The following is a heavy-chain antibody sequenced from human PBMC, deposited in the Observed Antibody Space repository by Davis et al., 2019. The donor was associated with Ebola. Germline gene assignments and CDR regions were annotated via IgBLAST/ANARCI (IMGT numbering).Heavy chain of an antibody. V-gene: IGHV4-59*01. D-gene: IGHD1-14*01. J-gene: IGHJ4*01. Sequence: MPSETLSLTCAVYGGSFSSYYWSWIRQPPGKGLEWIGYIYYSGSTNYNPSLKSRVTISVDTSKNQFSLKLSSVTAADTAVYYCAASAGTVGKFDYWGQGTLVTVSS. CDR3: AASAGTVGKFDY. CDR2: IYYSGST. CDR1: GGSFSSYY.